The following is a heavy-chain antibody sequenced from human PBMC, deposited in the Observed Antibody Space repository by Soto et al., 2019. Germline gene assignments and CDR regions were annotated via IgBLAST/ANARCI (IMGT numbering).Heavy chain of an antibody. CDR1: GYIFTGYF. CDR3: ARITWGRYHYVAMEV. V-gene: IGHV1-2*02. D-gene: IGHD1-26*01. J-gene: IGHJ6*01. CDR2: INPNTSAR. Sequence: QVQLVQSGDEGNQSAASVKVSCKASGYIFTGYFIQWLQRAPGQGLEWIGWINPNTSARNYAQKFPGRLTISRDTSLGGAYMDLTSLRPDDPALYDGARITWGRYHYVAMEVWGQGSKITVSS.